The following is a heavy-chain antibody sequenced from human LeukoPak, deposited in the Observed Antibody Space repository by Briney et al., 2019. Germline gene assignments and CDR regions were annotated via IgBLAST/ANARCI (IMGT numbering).Heavy chain of an antibody. D-gene: IGHD3-10*01. Sequence: SETLSLTCAVYGGSFSGYYWSWIRQPPGKGLEWIGEINHSGSTNYNPSLKSRVTISVDTSKNQFSLKLSSVTAADTAVYYCAREWVGSGSHLSYYFDYWGQGTLVTVSS. CDR2: INHSGST. V-gene: IGHV4-34*01. CDR1: GGSFSGYY. J-gene: IGHJ4*02. CDR3: AREWVGSGSHLSYYFDY.